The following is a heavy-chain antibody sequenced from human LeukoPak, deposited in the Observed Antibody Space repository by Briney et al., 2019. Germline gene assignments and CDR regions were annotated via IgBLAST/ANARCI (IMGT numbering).Heavy chain of an antibody. V-gene: IGHV3-23*01. CDR3: AKDWYSGSYWGRLDY. D-gene: IGHD1-26*01. J-gene: IGHJ4*02. CDR1: GFTFSSYA. Sequence: GGSLRLSCAASGFTFSSYAMSWVRQAPGKGLEWVSAISGSGGSTYYADSVKGRFTISRDNSKNTLYLQMNSLRAEDTAVYYCAKDWYSGSYWGRLDYWGQGTLVTVSS. CDR2: ISGSGGST.